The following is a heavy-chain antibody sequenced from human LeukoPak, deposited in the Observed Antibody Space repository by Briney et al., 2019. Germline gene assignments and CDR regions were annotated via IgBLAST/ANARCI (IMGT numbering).Heavy chain of an antibody. CDR3: ARESQWVPNSGLGY. D-gene: IGHD1-26*01. J-gene: IGHJ4*02. CDR1: GFTFSSYG. V-gene: IGHV3-30*03. CDR2: ISYDGSNK. Sequence: GGSLRLSCAASGFTFSSYGMHWVRQAPGKGLEWVAVISYDGSNKYYADSVKGRFTISRDNSKNTLYLQMNSLRAEDTAVYYCARESQWVPNSGLGYWGQGTLVTVSS.